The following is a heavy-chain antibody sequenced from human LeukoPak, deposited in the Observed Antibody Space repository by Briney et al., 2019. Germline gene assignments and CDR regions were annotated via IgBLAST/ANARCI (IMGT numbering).Heavy chain of an antibody. CDR3: ARDRGITIFGVVNRPYYFDY. Sequence: PSETLSLTCTVSGSSISSYHWSWIRQPAGKGLEWIGRIYTSGSTNYNPSLKSRVTMSVDTSKNQFSLKLSSVTAADTAVYYCARDRGITIFGVVNRPYYFDYWGQGTLVTVSS. D-gene: IGHD3-3*01. V-gene: IGHV4-4*07. CDR1: GSSISSYH. J-gene: IGHJ4*02. CDR2: IYTSGST.